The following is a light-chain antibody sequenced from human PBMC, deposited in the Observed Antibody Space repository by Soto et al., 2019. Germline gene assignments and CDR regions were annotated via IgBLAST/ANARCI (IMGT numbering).Light chain of an antibody. J-gene: IGKJ3*01. CDR2: LGS. CDR1: QSLLHSNGYNY. CDR3: LKAIPTTLT. Sequence: DIVMTQSPLSLPVTPGEPASISCRSSQSLLHSNGYNYLDWYLQKPGQSPQLLIYLGSNRASGVPDRFSGSGSGKDFTLKISRVEAEDVGVYSCLKAIPTTLTFGAGTKVDIK. V-gene: IGKV2-28*01.